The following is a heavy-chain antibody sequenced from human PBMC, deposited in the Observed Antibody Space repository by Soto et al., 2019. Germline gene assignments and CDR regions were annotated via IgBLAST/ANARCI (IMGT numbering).Heavy chain of an antibody. D-gene: IGHD3-10*01. J-gene: IGHJ4*02. CDR2: IRWNSGSI. CDR1: GFTFDDYA. V-gene: IGHV3-9*01. Sequence: EVQLVESGGCLVQPDRSLRLSCAASGFTFDDYAMHWVRQAPGKGLEWVAGIRWNSGSIGYAKSVKGRFTISRDNAKNSLYLQIHSLKAEDTDLYYCAKVRDSSGRYPLGYRGQGTLVTVSS. CDR3: AKVRDSSGRYPLGY.